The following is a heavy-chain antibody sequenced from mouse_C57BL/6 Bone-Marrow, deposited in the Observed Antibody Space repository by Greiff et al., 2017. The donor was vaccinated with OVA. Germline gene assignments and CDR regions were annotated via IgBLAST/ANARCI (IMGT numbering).Heavy chain of an antibody. J-gene: IGHJ2*01. Sequence: QLQESGPGLVKPSQSLFLTCSITGFPITSGYYWIWIRQSPGKPLEWMGYITHSGETFYNPSLQSPISITRETSKNQFFLQLNSVTTEDTAMYYCAGDRRGGVDYWGQGTTLTVSS. CDR1: GFPITSGYY. CDR3: AGDRRGGVDY. CDR2: ITHSGET. V-gene: IGHV12-3*01.